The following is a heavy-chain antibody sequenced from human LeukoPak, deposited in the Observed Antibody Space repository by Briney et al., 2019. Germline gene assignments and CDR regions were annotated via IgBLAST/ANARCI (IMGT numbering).Heavy chain of an antibody. Sequence: GGSLRLSCAASGFTFSSYEMNWVRQAPGKGLEWVGFIRSKAYGGTTEYAASVKGRFTISRDDSKSIAYLQMNSLKTEDTAVYYCTSCTIFGVVPADWGQGTLVTVSS. CDR3: TSCTIFGVVPAD. CDR2: IRSKAYGGTT. D-gene: IGHD3-3*01. CDR1: GFTFSSYE. V-gene: IGHV3-49*04. J-gene: IGHJ4*02.